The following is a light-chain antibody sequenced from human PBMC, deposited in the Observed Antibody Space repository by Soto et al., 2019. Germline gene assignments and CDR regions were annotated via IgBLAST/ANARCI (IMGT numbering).Light chain of an antibody. J-gene: IGLJ1*01. CDR3: GSYSSASPSYL. CDR2: EVS. CDR1: SSDVGGYNY. V-gene: IGLV2-14*01. Sequence: QSALAQPASVSGSPGQSITISCTGTSSDVGGYNYVSWYQQHPGKAPKVMIYEVSLRPSGVSNRFSASKSGNTASLTISGRQAEDEADYYGGSYSSASPSYLFGTATKLTVL.